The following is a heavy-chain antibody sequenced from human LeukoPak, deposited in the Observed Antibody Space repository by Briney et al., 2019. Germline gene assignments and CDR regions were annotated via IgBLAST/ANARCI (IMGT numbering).Heavy chain of an antibody. CDR2: ISDNGGNT. CDR1: GFSFIPYS. Sequence: PGGSLRLSCAASGFSFIPYSMNWVRQAPGNGLEYVSGISDNGGNTYYADSVKGRFTISRDNSKNTLYLQMSSLRAEETAVYYCVTGNRWLQLWTEDYWGQGTLATVSS. D-gene: IGHD5-24*01. CDR3: VTGNRWLQLWTEDY. J-gene: IGHJ4*02. V-gene: IGHV3-64D*06.